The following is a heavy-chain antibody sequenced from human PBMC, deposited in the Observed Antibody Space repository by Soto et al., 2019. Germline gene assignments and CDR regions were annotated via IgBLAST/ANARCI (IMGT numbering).Heavy chain of an antibody. V-gene: IGHV1-18*01. D-gene: IGHD2-2*01. CDR2: ISAYNGNT. CDR1: GYTFTSYG. CDR3: ARDSHWAATAMPFDY. J-gene: IGHJ4*02. Sequence: QVQLVQSGAEVKKPGASVKVSCKASGYTFTSYGISWVRQAPGQGLEWMGWISAYNGNTNYAQKLQGKVTMTTDPSTSTAYMDLRSLRSDDTAVYYCARDSHWAATAMPFDYWGQGTLVTVSS.